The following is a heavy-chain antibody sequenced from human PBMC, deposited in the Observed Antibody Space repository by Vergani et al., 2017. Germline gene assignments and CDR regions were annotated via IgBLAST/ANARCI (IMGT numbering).Heavy chain of an antibody. Sequence: QVQLVESGGGVVQPGRSLRLSCAASGFTFSSYAMHWVRQAPGKGLEWVAVISYDGSNKYYADSVKGRFTISRDNSKNTLYLQMNSLRAEDTAVYYCARDRGGYSGYDSFDYWGQGTLVTVSS. D-gene: IGHD5-12*01. CDR2: ISYDGSNK. CDR1: GFTFSSYA. V-gene: IGHV3-30-3*01. J-gene: IGHJ4*02. CDR3: ARDRGGYSGYDSFDY.